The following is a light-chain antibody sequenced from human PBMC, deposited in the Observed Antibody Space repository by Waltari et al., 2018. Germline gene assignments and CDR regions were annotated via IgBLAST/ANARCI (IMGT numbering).Light chain of an antibody. CDR2: DAT. CDR3: QQYNDWPALT. Sequence: IVMTQSPATLSVSPGERATLSCRASQYVSNNIACYQQRPGQAPRLLIYDATTRATGIPVRFSGSGSGTEFTLTISSLQSEDFALYYCQQYNDWPALTFGGGTKVEIK. CDR1: QYVSNN. V-gene: IGKV3D-15*01. J-gene: IGKJ4*01.